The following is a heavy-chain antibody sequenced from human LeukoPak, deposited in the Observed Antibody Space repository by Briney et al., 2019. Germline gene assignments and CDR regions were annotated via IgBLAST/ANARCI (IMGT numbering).Heavy chain of an antibody. Sequence: QSGGSLRLSCAASGFTFSSYGMHWVRQAPGKGLEWVAVIWYDGSNKYYADSVKGRFTISRDNSKNTLYLQMNSLRAEDTAVYYCAKDQPMVRGVAHLGAFDIWGQGTMVTVSA. CDR3: AKDQPMVRGVAHLGAFDI. V-gene: IGHV3-33*06. J-gene: IGHJ3*02. CDR2: IWYDGSNK. D-gene: IGHD3-10*01. CDR1: GFTFSSYG.